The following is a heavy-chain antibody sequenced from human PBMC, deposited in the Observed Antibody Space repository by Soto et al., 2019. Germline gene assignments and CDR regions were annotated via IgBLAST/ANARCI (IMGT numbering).Heavy chain of an antibody. V-gene: IGHV4-61*01. CDR2: IHDSGTT. CDR3: ARGWDAGY. J-gene: IGHJ4*02. CDR1: GGSVGSGRHY. D-gene: IGHD6-19*01. Sequence: QVQLQESGPGLVKPSETLSLTCTVSGGSVGSGRHYWSWIRQPPGKVPEWIGYIHDSGTTNYVSSLKSRVSLSADPSRNQFFLKVYSVTAADTAVYYCARGWDAGYWGQGTLVTVSS.